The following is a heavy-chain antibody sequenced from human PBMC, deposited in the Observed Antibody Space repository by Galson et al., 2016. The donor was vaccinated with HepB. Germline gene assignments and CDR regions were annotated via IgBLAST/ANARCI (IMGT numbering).Heavy chain of an antibody. CDR3: TGQDYNWNYVNYYSYSMDM. Sequence: SLRLSCAASGLTFRNAWMSWVRQAPGKGLEWVGRIKSKTDHGTTDYTAPVKGRFTISREDSKNTLYLQMNSLKTEDTAVYYCTGQDYNWNYVNYYSYSMDMWGKGTTVTVSS. J-gene: IGHJ6*03. D-gene: IGHD1-7*01. V-gene: IGHV3-15*01. CDR2: IKSKTDHGTT. CDR1: GLTFRNAW.